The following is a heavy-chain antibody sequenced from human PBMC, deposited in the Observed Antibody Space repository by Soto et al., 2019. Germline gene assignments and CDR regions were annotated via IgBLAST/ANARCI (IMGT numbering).Heavy chain of an antibody. J-gene: IGHJ5*02. D-gene: IGHD3-22*01. CDR3: ARQASGYYYGWFDP. CDR1: GGSILDSTYY. V-gene: IGHV4-39*01. Sequence: QLLLQESGPGLVKPSETLSLTCTVSGGSILDSTYYWAWIRQSPGKGPEWIGTIFYSGGTFYPPYLKSRVTMSVDTSNNHFSLKLSSVTAADTTVYYCARQASGYYYGWFDPCGQGTLVTVSS. CDR2: IFYSGGT.